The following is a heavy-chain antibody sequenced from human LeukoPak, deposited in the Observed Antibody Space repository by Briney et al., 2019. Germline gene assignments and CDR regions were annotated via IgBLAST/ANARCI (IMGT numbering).Heavy chain of an antibody. Sequence: ASVKVSCKASGYTFTSYYMHWVRQAPGQGLEWMGTINPSGGSTSYAQKFQGRVTMTRDTSTSTVYMELSSLRSEDTAVYYCARSHSLFGVAPNWFDPWGQGTLVTVSS. CDR3: ARSHSLFGVAPNWFDP. D-gene: IGHD3-3*01. J-gene: IGHJ5*02. V-gene: IGHV1-46*01. CDR2: INPSGGST. CDR1: GYTFTSYY.